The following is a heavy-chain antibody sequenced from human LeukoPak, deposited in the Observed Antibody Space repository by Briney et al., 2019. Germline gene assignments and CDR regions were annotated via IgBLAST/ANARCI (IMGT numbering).Heavy chain of an antibody. CDR3: ARDPGTYYSDSINYYYRDY. J-gene: IGHJ4*02. D-gene: IGHD3-22*01. V-gene: IGHV3-7*01. CDR1: GFTFSNYW. CDR2: VKQDGSEK. Sequence: GGSLRLSCAASGFTFSNYWMSWVRQAPGKGLEWVANVKQDGSEKYYVDSVKGRFTISRDNAKNSLYLQMNSLRAEDTAVYYCARDPGTYYSDSINYYYRDYWGQGTLVIVSS.